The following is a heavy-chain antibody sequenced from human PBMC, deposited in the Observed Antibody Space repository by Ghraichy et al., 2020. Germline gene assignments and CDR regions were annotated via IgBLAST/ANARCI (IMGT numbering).Heavy chain of an antibody. V-gene: IGHV3-23*01. CDR3: AKGPPLGYCSGGSCYGCCKMDVDY. CDR1: GFTFSSYS. CDR2: ISGSGGST. D-gene: IGHD2-15*01. J-gene: IGHJ4*02. Sequence: GGSLRLSCAASGFTFSSYSMSWVRQAPGKGLEWVSTISGSGGSTYYADSVKGRFTVSRDNSKNTLYQQMNSLRAEDTAVYYCAKGPPLGYCSGGSCYGCCKMDVDYWGQGTLVTVSS.